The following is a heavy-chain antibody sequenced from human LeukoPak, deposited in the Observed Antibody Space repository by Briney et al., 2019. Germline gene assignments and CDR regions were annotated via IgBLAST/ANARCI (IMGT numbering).Heavy chain of an antibody. CDR1: GASIRSYY. J-gene: IGHJ4*02. Sequence: PSETLSLTCTVSGASIRSYYWSWIRQPAGKGLEWIGRIYTSGSSNYNPSLKSRVIMSVDTSKNQISLKLSSVTAADTAVYYCARGHYDSSGYYYVSGEFDYWGQGTLVTVSS. CDR2: IYTSGSS. D-gene: IGHD3-22*01. V-gene: IGHV4-4*07. CDR3: ARGHYDSSGYYYVSGEFDY.